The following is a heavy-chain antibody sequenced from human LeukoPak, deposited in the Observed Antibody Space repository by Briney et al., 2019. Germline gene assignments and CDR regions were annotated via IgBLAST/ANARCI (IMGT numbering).Heavy chain of an antibody. J-gene: IGHJ4*02. CDR1: GSTVSSNY. Sequence: GGSLRLSCAASGSTVSSNYMSWVRQTPGKGLEWVSVVYSGGNTYYADSVKGRFTISRDNSKNTLYLQMNSLRAEDTAVYYCARDSIAVAGRDYWGQGTLVTVSS. V-gene: IGHV3-53*01. CDR3: ARDSIAVAGRDY. CDR2: VYSGGNT. D-gene: IGHD6-19*01.